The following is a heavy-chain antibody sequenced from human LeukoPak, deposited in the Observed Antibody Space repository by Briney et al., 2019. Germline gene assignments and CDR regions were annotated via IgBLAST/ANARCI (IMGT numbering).Heavy chain of an antibody. CDR2: INPNSGGT. CDR3: ARDDYYYDTSGYDYYFDY. D-gene: IGHD3-22*01. Sequence: ASVKVSCKASGYTFTGYYMHWVRQAPGQGLEWMGWINPNSGGTNYAQMFEGRVTMTRDTSINTAYMEVSRLTSDDTAVYYCARDDYYYDTSGYDYYFDYWGQETLVTVSS. J-gene: IGHJ4*02. CDR1: GYTFTGYY. V-gene: IGHV1-2*02.